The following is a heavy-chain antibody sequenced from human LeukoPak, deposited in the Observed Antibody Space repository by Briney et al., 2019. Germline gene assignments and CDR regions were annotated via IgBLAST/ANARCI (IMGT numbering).Heavy chain of an antibody. CDR2: MNPNSGDT. V-gene: IGHV1-8*01. D-gene: IGHD2/OR15-2a*01. CDR3: AGGGMVLPASQFDY. Sequence: GASVKVSCKASGYTFTTYAINWVRQATGQGLEWMGWMNPNSGDTGYAQKFQGRVTMTRGTSISTAYMELSSLRSEDTAVYYCAGGGMVLPASQFDYWGQGTLVTVSS. J-gene: IGHJ4*02. CDR1: GYTFTTYA.